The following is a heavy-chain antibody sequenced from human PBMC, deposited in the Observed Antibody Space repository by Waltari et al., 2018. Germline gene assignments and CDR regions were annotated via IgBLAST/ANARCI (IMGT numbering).Heavy chain of an antibody. Sequence: QVQLQQWGAGLLKPSETLSLTCAVSGGSFSGYYWSWIRQPPGKGLEWIGEINHSGSTNYNPSLKSRVTISVDTSKNQFSLKLSSVTAADTAVYYCASGYSPLHWFDPWGQGTLVTVSS. CDR1: GGSFSGYY. V-gene: IGHV4-34*01. CDR2: INHSGST. D-gene: IGHD2-21*01. J-gene: IGHJ5*02. CDR3: ASGYSPLHWFDP.